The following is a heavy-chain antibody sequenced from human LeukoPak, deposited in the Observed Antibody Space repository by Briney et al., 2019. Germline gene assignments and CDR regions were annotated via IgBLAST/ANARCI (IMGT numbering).Heavy chain of an antibody. V-gene: IGHV1-2*02. CDR2: INPNSGGT. CDR1: GYTFTGYY. D-gene: IGHD5-24*01. CDR3: AGAEDGTIDY. J-gene: IGHJ4*02. Sequence: GASVKVSRKASGYTFTGYYMHWVRQAPGQGLEWMGWINPNSGGTNDAQKFQGRVIMTRDTSISTAYMVLSRMSSDDTAVYYCAGAEDGTIDYWGQGTLVTVSS.